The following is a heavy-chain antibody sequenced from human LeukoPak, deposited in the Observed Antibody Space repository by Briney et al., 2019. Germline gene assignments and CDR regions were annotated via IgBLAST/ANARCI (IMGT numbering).Heavy chain of an antibody. CDR1: GFTVSSNY. D-gene: IGHD6-6*01. J-gene: IGHJ4*02. CDR2: IYSGGST. CDR3: ARAKSTIAARGYFDD. V-gene: IGHV3-66*01. Sequence: GGSLRLSCAASGFTVSSNYMSWVRQAPGKGLEWVSVIYSGGSTYYADSVKGRFTISRDNSKSTLYLQMNSLRAEDTAVYYCARAKSTIAARGYFDDWGQGTLVTVSS.